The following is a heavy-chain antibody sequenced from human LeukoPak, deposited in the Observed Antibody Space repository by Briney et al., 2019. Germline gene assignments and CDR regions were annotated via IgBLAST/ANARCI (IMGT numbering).Heavy chain of an antibody. Sequence: ASVKVSRKASGYTFTGYYMHWVRQAPGQGLEWMGWINPNSGGTNYAQKFQGRVTMTRDTSISTAYMELSRLRSDDTAVYYCAVYSSSWYAYFDYWGQGTLVTVSS. CDR1: GYTFTGYY. CDR2: INPNSGGT. D-gene: IGHD6-13*01. CDR3: AVYSSSWYAYFDY. J-gene: IGHJ4*02. V-gene: IGHV1-2*02.